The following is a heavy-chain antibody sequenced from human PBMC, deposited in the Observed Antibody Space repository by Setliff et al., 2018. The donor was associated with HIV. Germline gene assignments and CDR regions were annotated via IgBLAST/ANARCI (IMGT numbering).Heavy chain of an antibody. CDR1: GYSISSGYY. V-gene: IGHV4-38-2*01. CDR2: IYHSGSS. D-gene: IGHD7-27*01. CDR3: ARARYLTGADFAF. Sequence: SETLSLTCAVSGYSISSGYYWDWIRQPPGKGLEWIGSIYHSGSSYYNPSLKSRATISVDTSKNQFSLNLKSVTAADSAVYYCARARYLTGADFAFWGPGTPVTVSS. J-gene: IGHJ4*02.